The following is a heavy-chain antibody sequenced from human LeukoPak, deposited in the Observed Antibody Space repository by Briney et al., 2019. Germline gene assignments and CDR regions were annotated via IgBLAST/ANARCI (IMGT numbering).Heavy chain of an antibody. Sequence: GGSLRLSCAASGFTFSSSAMSWVRQAPGKGLEWVSAISGSGGSAYYADSVKGRFTISRDNSRNTLYLQMNSLRAEDTAVYYCAKGYSSSWHYFDYWGQGTLVTVSS. D-gene: IGHD6-13*01. V-gene: IGHV3-23*01. CDR1: GFTFSSSA. CDR2: ISGSGGSA. CDR3: AKGYSSSWHYFDY. J-gene: IGHJ4*02.